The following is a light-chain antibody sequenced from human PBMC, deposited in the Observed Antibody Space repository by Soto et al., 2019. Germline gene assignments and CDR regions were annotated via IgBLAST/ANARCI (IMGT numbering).Light chain of an antibody. CDR2: AAS. CDR3: QQLNSYPLT. J-gene: IGKJ4*01. V-gene: IGKV1-9*01. CDR1: QGINSY. Sequence: DIQLTQSPSFLSATVGDTVTVTCRASQGINSYLAWYQQRPGKAPKLLIYAASTLESGVPARFSGSGSGTEFTLTISSLQHEDFATYYCQQLNSYPLTFGGGTKVEIK.